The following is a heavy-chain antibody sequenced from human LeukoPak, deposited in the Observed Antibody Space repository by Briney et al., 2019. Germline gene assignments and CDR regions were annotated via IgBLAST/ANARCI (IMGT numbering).Heavy chain of an antibody. CDR3: ARDVRSGWYAYFDY. D-gene: IGHD6-19*01. Sequence: SETLSLTCTVSGGSIGSYYWSWIRQPAGKGLEWIGRIYTSGSTNYNPSLKSRVTMSVATSKTQFSLKLSSVTAADPAVYYCARDVRSGWYAYFDYWGQGTLVTVSS. CDR2: IYTSGST. V-gene: IGHV4-4*07. CDR1: GGSIGSYY. J-gene: IGHJ4*02.